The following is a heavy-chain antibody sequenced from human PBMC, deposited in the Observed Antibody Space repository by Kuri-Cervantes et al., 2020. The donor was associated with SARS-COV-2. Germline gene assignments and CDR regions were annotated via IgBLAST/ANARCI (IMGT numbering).Heavy chain of an antibody. CDR2: ISSSSSYI. V-gene: IGHV3-21*01. Sequence: GGSLRLSCAASGLTFSSYSMNWVRQALGKGLEWVSSISSSSSYIYYADSVKGRFTISRDNAKNSLYLQMNSLRAEDTAVYYCAREGYCSSTSCYSVQGAFDIWGQGTMVTVSS. D-gene: IGHD2-2*02. CDR3: AREGYCSSTSCYSVQGAFDI. J-gene: IGHJ3*02. CDR1: GLTFSSYS.